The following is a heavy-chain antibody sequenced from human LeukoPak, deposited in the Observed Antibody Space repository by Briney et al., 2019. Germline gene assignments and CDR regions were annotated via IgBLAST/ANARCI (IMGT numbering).Heavy chain of an antibody. J-gene: IGHJ6*02. CDR1: GFAFSNFA. CDR2: MSGSGYYT. Sequence: PGGSLRLSCAASGFAFSNFAMSWVRQAPGKGLEWVSAMSGSGYYTYYADSVKGRFTISRDNSKNTLYLQMNSLRAEDTAEYYCAKGPPYSGMDVWGQGTTVTVSS. CDR3: AKGPPYSGMDV. V-gene: IGHV3-23*01. D-gene: IGHD3-16*01.